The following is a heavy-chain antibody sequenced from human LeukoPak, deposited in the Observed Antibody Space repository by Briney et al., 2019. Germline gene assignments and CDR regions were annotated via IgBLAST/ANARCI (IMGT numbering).Heavy chain of an antibody. V-gene: IGHV3-53*01. CDR2: IYNTGNT. Sequence: GGSLRLSCAASGFTARTSHMSWIRQAPGKGLEWVSLIYNTGNTHDADSVKGRFTISRDISKNTLYLQMSRLRSDDTAVYFCVRADNGFDHWGQGALVTVSS. CDR3: VRADNGFDH. J-gene: IGHJ4*02. D-gene: IGHD1-14*01. CDR1: GFTARTSH.